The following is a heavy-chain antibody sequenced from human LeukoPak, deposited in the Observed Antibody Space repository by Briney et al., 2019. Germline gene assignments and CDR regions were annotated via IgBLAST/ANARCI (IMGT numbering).Heavy chain of an antibody. J-gene: IGHJ5*02. D-gene: IGHD2-15*01. CDR1: GFTFSSYA. V-gene: IGHV3-23*01. CDR3: AKGAGQVVVVAAANWFDP. Sequence: GGSLRLSCAASGFTFSSYAMSWVRQAPGKGLEWVSAISGSGGSTYYADSVKGRFTISRDNSKNTLYLQMNSLRAEDTAVYYCAKGAGQVVVVAAANWFDPWGQGTLVTVSS. CDR2: ISGSGGST.